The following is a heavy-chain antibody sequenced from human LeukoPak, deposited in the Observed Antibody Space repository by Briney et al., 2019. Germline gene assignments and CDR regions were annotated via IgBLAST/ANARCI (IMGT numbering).Heavy chain of an antibody. CDR1: GYTFTGYY. Sequence: ASVKVSCKASGYTFTGYYMHWVRQAPGQGLEWMGWINPNSGGTNYSQKFQGRVTVTRDTSISTAYIELSRLRSDHTAVYYCARDPGSSSQTYYYYYMDVWGKGTTVTVSS. V-gene: IGHV1-2*02. D-gene: IGHD6-6*01. CDR2: INPNSGGT. CDR3: ARDPGSSSQTYYYYYMDV. J-gene: IGHJ6*03.